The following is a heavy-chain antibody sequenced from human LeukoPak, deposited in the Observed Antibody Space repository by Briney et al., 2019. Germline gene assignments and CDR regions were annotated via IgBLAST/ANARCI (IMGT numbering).Heavy chain of an antibody. CDR1: GYSFTSYD. D-gene: IGHD6-19*01. CDR2: MNPNSGNT. J-gene: IGHJ4*02. Sequence: ASVKVSCKASGYSFTSYDINWVRQATGQGPEWMGWMNPNSGNTGYAQKFQGRVTMTRNTSISTAYMELSSLGSEDTAVYYCARDGSGGWYFDYWGQGTLVTVSS. V-gene: IGHV1-8*01. CDR3: ARDGSGGWYFDY.